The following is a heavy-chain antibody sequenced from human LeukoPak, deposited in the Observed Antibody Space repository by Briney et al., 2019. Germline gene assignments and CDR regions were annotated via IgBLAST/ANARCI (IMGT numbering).Heavy chain of an antibody. CDR2: ISGSGGST. CDR1: GFTFSSYA. V-gene: IGHV3-23*01. J-gene: IGHJ4*02. CDR3: AKDKGYYYGSGSYYAS. Sequence: PGGSLRLSCAASGFTFSSYAMSWVRQAPGKGLEWVSAISGSGGSTYYADSVKGRSTISRDNSKNTLYLQMNSLRAEDTAVYYCAKDKGYYYGSGSYYASWGRGTLVTASS. D-gene: IGHD3-10*01.